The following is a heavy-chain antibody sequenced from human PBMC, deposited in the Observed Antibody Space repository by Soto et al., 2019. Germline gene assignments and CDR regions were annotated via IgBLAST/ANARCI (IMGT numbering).Heavy chain of an antibody. V-gene: IGHV1-18*01. CDR3: ARHNSQWPNWFDP. Sequence: ASVKVSCKASGYTFTSYGISWVRQAPGQGLEWVGWISGYDGKKDYAQKLQGRVTMTTDTSTSTGYMDLRSLRSDDTAVYYCARHNSQWPNWFDPWGQGTLVTVSS. CDR2: ISGYDGKK. CDR1: GYTFTSYG. D-gene: IGHD1-1*01. J-gene: IGHJ5*02.